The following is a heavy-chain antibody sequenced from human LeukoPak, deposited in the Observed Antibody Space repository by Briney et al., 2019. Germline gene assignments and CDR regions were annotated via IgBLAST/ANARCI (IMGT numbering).Heavy chain of an antibody. J-gene: IGHJ4*02. Sequence: GGSLRLSCAASGFTLSTYAMSWVRQAPGKGLEWVSGLRGSDTTAHYADSVKGRVIVSRDNSENTLYLQMNGLRAEDTAMYYCAKGHGITDWGQGTLVTVSS. CDR2: LRGSDTTA. CDR1: GFTLSTYA. D-gene: IGHD3-10*01. CDR3: AKGHGITD. V-gene: IGHV3-23*01.